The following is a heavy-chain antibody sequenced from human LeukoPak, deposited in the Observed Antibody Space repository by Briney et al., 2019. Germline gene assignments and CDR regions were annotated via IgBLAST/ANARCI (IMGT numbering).Heavy chain of an antibody. Sequence: ASVRVSCKASGYTFTSYYMHWVRQAPGQGLEWMGIINPSGGSTSYAQKFQGRVTMTRDMSTSTVYMELSSLRSEDTAVYYCARGLELPRFDPWGQGTLVTVSS. CDR2: INPSGGST. D-gene: IGHD1-7*01. CDR3: ARGLELPRFDP. CDR1: GYTFTSYY. V-gene: IGHV1-46*01. J-gene: IGHJ5*02.